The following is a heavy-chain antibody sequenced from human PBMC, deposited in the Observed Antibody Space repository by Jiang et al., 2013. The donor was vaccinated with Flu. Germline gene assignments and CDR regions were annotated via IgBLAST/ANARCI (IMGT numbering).Heavy chain of an antibody. V-gene: IGHV5-51*01. CDR1: GYSFTSYW. CDR2: IYPGDSDT. J-gene: IGHJ4*02. Sequence: GAEVKKPGESLKISCKASGYSFTSYWIGWVRQMPGKGLEWMGIIYPGDSDTRYSPSFQGHVTISADKSISTAYLQWSGLKASDTAMYYCAGIAAADTPYIGYWGQGTLVTVSS. CDR3: AGIAAADTPYIGY. D-gene: IGHD6-13*01.